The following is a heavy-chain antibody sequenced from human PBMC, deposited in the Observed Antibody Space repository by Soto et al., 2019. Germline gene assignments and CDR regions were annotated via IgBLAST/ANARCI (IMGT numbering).Heavy chain of an antibody. CDR1: GFTFSNFG. V-gene: IGHV3-30*03. CDR2: ISYDGNIK. Sequence: QVQLVESGGGVVQPGRSLRLSCAASGFTFSNFGMQWVRQAPGKGLEWVASISYDGNIKYSAASVKGRFTISRDTSKITLYLHMNSLRSEDTAVYYCARFWGPVTAAVDEYWGQGTLVTVSS. D-gene: IGHD6-13*01. CDR3: ARFWGPVTAAVDEY. J-gene: IGHJ4*02.